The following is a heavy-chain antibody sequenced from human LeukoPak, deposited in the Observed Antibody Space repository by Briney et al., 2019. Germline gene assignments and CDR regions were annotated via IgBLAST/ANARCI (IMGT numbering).Heavy chain of an antibody. V-gene: IGHV4-34*01. D-gene: IGHD2-2*02. CDR3: ASKKSQLLYSSWFDP. J-gene: IGHJ5*02. CDR2: INHSGST. Sequence: SETLSLTCAVYGGSFNGYYWSWIRQPPGKGLEWIGEINHSGSTNYNPSLKSRVTISVDTSKNQFSLKLNSVTAADTALYYCASKKSQLLYSSWFDPWGQGTLVTVSS. CDR1: GGSFNGYY.